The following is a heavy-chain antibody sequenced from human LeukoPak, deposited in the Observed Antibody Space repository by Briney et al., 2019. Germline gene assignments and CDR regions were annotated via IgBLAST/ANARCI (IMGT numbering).Heavy chain of an antibody. J-gene: IGHJ5*02. CDR3: ARGNRMKYYDFWSGYLTRGNWFDP. Sequence: SETLSLTCAVYGRSFSGYYWSWIRQPPGKGLEWIGEINHSGSTNYNPSLKSRVTISVDTSKNQFSLKLSSVTAADTAVYYCARGNRMKYYDFWSGYLTRGNWFDPRGQGTLVTVSS. CDR1: GRSFSGYY. D-gene: IGHD3-3*01. CDR2: INHSGST. V-gene: IGHV4-34*01.